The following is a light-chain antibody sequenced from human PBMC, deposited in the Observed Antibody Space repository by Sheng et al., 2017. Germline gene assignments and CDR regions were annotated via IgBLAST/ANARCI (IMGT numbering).Light chain of an antibody. CDR1: SSDVGAYDY. Sequence: QSALTQPASVSGSPGQSITISCTGTSSDVGAYDYVSWYQQHPGKVPKLIIFDVSRRPSGVSTRFSGSKSDNTASLTISGLQAEDEADYYCCSYASSNSYVFGTGTKVTVL. V-gene: IGLV2-14*03. CDR3: CSYASSNSYV. J-gene: IGLJ1*01. CDR2: DVS.